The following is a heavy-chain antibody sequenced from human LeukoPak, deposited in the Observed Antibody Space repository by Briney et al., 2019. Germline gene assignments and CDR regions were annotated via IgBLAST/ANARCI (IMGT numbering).Heavy chain of an antibody. CDR3: AKDRSAYSSSLTFDY. CDR1: GFTFSSYA. D-gene: IGHD6-13*01. Sequence: GGSLRLSCAASGFTFSSYAMSWVRQAPGKGLEWVSAISGSGGSTYYADSVKGRFTISRDNSKNTLYLQMNSLRAEDTAVYYCAKDRSAYSSSLTFDYWGQGTLVTVSS. J-gene: IGHJ4*02. V-gene: IGHV3-23*01. CDR2: ISGSGGST.